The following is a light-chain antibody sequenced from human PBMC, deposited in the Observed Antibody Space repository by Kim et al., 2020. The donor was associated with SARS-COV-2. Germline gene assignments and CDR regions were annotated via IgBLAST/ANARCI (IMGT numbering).Light chain of an antibody. Sequence: VSLSPGQTASITCSGDKLGDKYACWYQQKPGPSPILVIYQDTKRPSGIPERFSGSKSGNTATLTISGTQAMDEADYYCQAWDSGVVFGGGTKLTVL. V-gene: IGLV3-1*01. CDR2: QDT. CDR3: QAWDSGVV. J-gene: IGLJ2*01. CDR1: KLGDKY.